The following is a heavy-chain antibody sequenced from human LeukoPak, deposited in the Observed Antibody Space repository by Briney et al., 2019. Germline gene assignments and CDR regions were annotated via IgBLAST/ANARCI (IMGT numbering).Heavy chain of an antibody. CDR1: GFTFGNFG. J-gene: IGHJ4*02. CDR3: ARDWVGAVAGTSDY. CDR2: IRYDGRSE. Sequence: GGSLRLSCAASGFTFGNFGMHWVRQAPGKGLEWVAFIRYDGRSEYYADSVKGRFTISRDNSKNTLYLRMNSLRAEDTAVYYCARDWVGAVAGTSDYWGQGTLVTVSS. D-gene: IGHD6-19*01. V-gene: IGHV3-30*02.